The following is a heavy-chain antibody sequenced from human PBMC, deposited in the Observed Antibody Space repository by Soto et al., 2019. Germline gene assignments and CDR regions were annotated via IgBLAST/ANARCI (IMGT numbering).Heavy chain of an antibody. CDR2: IYYSGKT. Sequence: SETLSLTCTVSGGSISSYYWGWIRQPPGKGLEWIGNIYYSGKTNYTPSLKSRVTISVDTSKNQFSLKLTSVTAADTAVYYCARGSAFIGLDYWGQGTLVTVSS. J-gene: IGHJ4*02. D-gene: IGHD1-26*01. CDR1: GGSISSYY. V-gene: IGHV4-59*12. CDR3: ARGSAFIGLDY.